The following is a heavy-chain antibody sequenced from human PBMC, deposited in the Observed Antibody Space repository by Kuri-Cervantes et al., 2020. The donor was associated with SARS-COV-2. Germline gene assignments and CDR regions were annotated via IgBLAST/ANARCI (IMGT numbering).Heavy chain of an antibody. CDR2: IKSKRDGGTT. Sequence: GESLKISCAASGFNFTNAWMSWVRQVPGKGLEWVGLIKSKRDGGTTAYAAPVKGRFTISREDSKNMVYLQMNSLKTEDTAVYYCTRSDFWSGYYSDYWGQGTLVTVSS. D-gene: IGHD3-3*01. CDR3: TRSDFWSGYYSDY. V-gene: IGHV3-15*01. CDR1: GFNFTNAW. J-gene: IGHJ4*02.